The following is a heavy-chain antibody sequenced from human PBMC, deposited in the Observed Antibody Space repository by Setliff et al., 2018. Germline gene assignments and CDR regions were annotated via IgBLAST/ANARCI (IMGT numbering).Heavy chain of an antibody. Sequence: PGGSLRLSCAASGFTFSAYGMHWVRQAPGKGLEWVANIKQDGSVKYYVDPVKGRFTISRDDAKNSVDLEMNSLRAEDTAVYYCARSSSFRGPCTGGSCSDFDAWGQGILVTSPQ. V-gene: IGHV3-7*03. CDR2: IKQDGSVK. D-gene: IGHD2-15*01. CDR3: ARSSSFRGPCTGGSCSDFDA. J-gene: IGHJ4*02. CDR1: GFTFSAYG.